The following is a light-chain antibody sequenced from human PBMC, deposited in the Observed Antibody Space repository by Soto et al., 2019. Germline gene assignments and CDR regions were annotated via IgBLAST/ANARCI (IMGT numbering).Light chain of an antibody. V-gene: IGKV1-5*03. CDR2: KAS. CDR3: QQYNSYPGT. Sequence: DTKMTQSPSTLSASVGDRVTITCRASQSISSWLAWYQQKAGKAPKLLIYKASSLESGVPSRFSGSGSGTEFTLTISSLQPDDFATYYCQQYNSYPGTFGQGTKVEIK. CDR1: QSISSW. J-gene: IGKJ1*01.